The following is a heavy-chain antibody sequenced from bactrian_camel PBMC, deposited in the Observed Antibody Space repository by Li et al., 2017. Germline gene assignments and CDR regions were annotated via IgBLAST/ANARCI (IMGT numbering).Heavy chain of an antibody. V-gene: IGHV3S1*01. J-gene: IGHJ6*01. CDR3: AADFRFCSLEWGRSADFGY. CDR2: IYIGGDST. Sequence: HVQLVESGGGSVQIGGSLRLSCAASKYRYTSYCMAWFRQAPGNEREGVTAIYIGGDSTYYADSVKDRFTISHDNANNTVYLQMTGLKPEDTAVYYCAADFRFCSLEWGRSADFGYWGQGTQVTVSA. CDR1: KYRYTSYC. D-gene: IGHD1*01.